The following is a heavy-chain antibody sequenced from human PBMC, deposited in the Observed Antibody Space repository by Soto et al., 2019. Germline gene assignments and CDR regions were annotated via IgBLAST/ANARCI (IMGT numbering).Heavy chain of an antibody. CDR2: ISGSGGST. CDR1: GFTFSSYV. D-gene: IGHD1-20*01. Sequence: GGSLRLSCAASGFTFSSYVMSWVRQAPGKGLEWVSAISGSGGSTYYADSVKGRFTISRDNSKNTLYLQMNSLRAEDTAVYYCAKDSSSITGTTGAFDIWGQGTMVTVS. V-gene: IGHV3-23*01. CDR3: AKDSSSITGTTGAFDI. J-gene: IGHJ3*02.